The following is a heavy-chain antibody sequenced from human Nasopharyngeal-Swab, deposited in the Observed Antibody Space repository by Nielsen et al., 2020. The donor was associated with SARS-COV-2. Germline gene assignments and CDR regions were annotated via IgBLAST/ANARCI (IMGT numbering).Heavy chain of an antibody. Sequence: LKISCAASGFTFDDSGMSWVRQAPGKGLEWVSGINWNGGSTGYADSVKGRFTISRDNAKNSLYLQMNSLRAEDTALYHCARDINYYDSSGLDYWGQGTLVTVSS. V-gene: IGHV3-20*01. J-gene: IGHJ4*02. CDR3: ARDINYYDSSGLDY. CDR1: GFTFDDSG. D-gene: IGHD3-22*01. CDR2: INWNGGST.